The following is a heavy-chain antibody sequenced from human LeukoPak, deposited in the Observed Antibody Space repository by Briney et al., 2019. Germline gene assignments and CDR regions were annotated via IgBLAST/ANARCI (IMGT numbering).Heavy chain of an antibody. CDR3: ARDHAVRIAAAGFDY. D-gene: IGHD6-13*01. CDR2: ISSSSSYI. CDR1: GFTFSSYS. Sequence: GGSLRLSSAASGFTFSSYSMNWVRQAPGKGLEWVSSISSSSSYIYYADSVKGRFTISRDNAKNSLYLQMNSLRAEDTAVYYCARDHAVRIAAAGFDYWGQGTLVTVSS. V-gene: IGHV3-21*01. J-gene: IGHJ4*02.